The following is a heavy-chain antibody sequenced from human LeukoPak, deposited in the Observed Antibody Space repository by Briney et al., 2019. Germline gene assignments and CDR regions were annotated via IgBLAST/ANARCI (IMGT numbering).Heavy chain of an antibody. CDR1: GFTFSNAW. CDR2: VRHKFRSYST. Sequence: GGSLRLSCAASGFTFSNAWMSWVRQAPGKGLEWLGRVRHKFRSYSTEYAASVKGRFTISRDDSQNSVFLQMSSLRTEDTAVYYCARGDSGRGKEYYYGADVWGQGTTVTVSS. D-gene: IGHD2-15*01. J-gene: IGHJ6*02. CDR3: ARGDSGRGKEYYYGADV. V-gene: IGHV3-72*01.